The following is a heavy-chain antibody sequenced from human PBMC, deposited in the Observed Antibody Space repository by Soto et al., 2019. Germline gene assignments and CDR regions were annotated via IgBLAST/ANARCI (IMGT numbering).Heavy chain of an antibody. D-gene: IGHD3-10*01. CDR3: ARRVTMVRGVMRETTDY. CDR2: IYYSGST. V-gene: IGHV4-39*01. CDR1: GGSISSSSYY. Sequence: PSETLSLTCTVSGGSISSSSYYWGWIRQPPGKGLEWIGSIYYSGSTYYNPSLKSRVTISVDTSKNQFSLKLSSVTAADTAVYYCARRVTMVRGVMRETTDYWGQGTLVTVSS. J-gene: IGHJ4*02.